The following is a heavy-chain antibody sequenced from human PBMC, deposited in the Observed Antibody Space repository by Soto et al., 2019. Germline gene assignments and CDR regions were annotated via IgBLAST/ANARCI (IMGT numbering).Heavy chain of an antibody. D-gene: IGHD1-26*01. CDR1: GGSISSGGYS. CDR2: IYHSGST. Sequence: LSLTCAVSGGSISSGGYSWSWIRQPPGKGLEWIGYIYHSGSTYYNPSLKSRVTISVDRSKNQFSLKLSSVTAADTAVYYCARAGVVGPTVLDYWGQGTLVTVSS. CDR3: ARAGVVGPTVLDY. J-gene: IGHJ4*02. V-gene: IGHV4-30-2*01.